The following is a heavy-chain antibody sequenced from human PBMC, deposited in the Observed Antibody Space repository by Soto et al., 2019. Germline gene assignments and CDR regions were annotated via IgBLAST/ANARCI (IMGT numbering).Heavy chain of an antibody. Sequence: PSETLSLTCTVSGASISGFYWSWFRKSAGKGLEWIGRIYATGTTDYNPSLKSRVMMSVDTSKKQFSLKLRSVTAADTAVYYCVRDGTKTLRDWVDRWGQG. D-gene: IGHD1-1*01. J-gene: IGHJ5*02. V-gene: IGHV4-4*07. CDR1: GASISGFY. CDR3: VRDGTKTLRDWVDR. CDR2: IYATGTT.